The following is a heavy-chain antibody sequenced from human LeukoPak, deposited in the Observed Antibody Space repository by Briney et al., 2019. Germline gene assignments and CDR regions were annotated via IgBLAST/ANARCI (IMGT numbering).Heavy chain of an antibody. CDR2: INPSGGST. CDR1: GYTFTSYY. D-gene: IGHD3-10*01. CDR3: ARDGSPFPNTWQFDY. V-gene: IGHV1-46*01. J-gene: IGHJ4*02. Sequence: GASVKVSCKASGYTFTSYYMHWVRQAPGQGLEWMGIINPSGGSTSYAQKFQGRVTMTRDTSTSTVYMELSSLRSEDTAVYYCARDGSPFPNTWQFDYWGQGTLVTVSS.